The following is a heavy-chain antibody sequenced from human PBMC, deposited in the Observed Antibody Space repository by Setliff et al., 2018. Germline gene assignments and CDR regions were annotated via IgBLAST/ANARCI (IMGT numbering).Heavy chain of an antibody. CDR2: ISSSGSFE. D-gene: IGHD3-9*01. Sequence: GGSLRLSCVASAFTFSRYSMNWVRQAPGKGLEWVSSISSSGSFEFYADSVKGRFTISRDNAKSTLYLQMRSLRAEDTAIYYCANHNPARRALNGTPLDNWGQGTLVTVSS. J-gene: IGHJ4*02. V-gene: IGHV3-21*04. CDR1: AFTFSRYS. CDR3: ANHNPARRALNGTPLDN.